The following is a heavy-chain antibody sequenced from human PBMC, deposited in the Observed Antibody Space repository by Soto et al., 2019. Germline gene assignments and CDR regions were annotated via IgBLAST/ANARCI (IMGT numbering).Heavy chain of an antibody. CDR3: ARDVVAGTSSLPYYYGMDV. Sequence: GGSLRLSCAASGFTFSDYYMSWIRQAPGKGLEWVSYISSSSSYTNYADSVKGRFTISRDNAKNSLYLQMNSLRAEDTAVYYCARDVVAGTSSLPYYYGMDVWGQGTTVTVSS. V-gene: IGHV3-11*06. D-gene: IGHD6-19*01. CDR2: ISSSSSYT. J-gene: IGHJ6*02. CDR1: GFTFSDYY.